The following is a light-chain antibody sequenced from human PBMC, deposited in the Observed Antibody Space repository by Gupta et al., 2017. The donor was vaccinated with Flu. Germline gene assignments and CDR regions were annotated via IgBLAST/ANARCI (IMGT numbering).Light chain of an antibody. CDR3: QQRTNWQA. Sequence: EIVLTQSPATLSLSPGERATLSCRASQSLTSYLAWYQQKPGQAPRLLIYDATNRATGIPARFSGSGSGTDFTLTISSLEPEDFAVYYCQQRTNWQAFGQGTRLEIK. CDR2: DAT. V-gene: IGKV3-11*01. CDR1: QSLTSY. J-gene: IGKJ5*01.